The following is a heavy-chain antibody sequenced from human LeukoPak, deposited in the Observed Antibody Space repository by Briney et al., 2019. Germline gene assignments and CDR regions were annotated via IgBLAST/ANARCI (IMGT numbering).Heavy chain of an antibody. J-gene: IGHJ3*02. CDR1: GFTVSSNY. CDR2: IYSGGST. V-gene: IGHV3-66*04. CDR3: ARHYDILTGHHYVGAFDI. Sequence: GGSLRLSCAASGFTVSSNYMSWVRQAPGKGLEWVSVIYSGGSTYYADSVKGRFTISRDNSKNTLYLQMNSLRAEDTAVYYCARHYDILTGHHYVGAFDIWGQGTMVTVSS. D-gene: IGHD3-9*01.